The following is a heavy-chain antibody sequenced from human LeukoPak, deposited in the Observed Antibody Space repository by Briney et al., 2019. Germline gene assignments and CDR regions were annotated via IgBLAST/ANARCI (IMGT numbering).Heavy chain of an antibody. Sequence: PGGSLRLSCAASGFTFSSYAMHWVRQAPGKGLEWVAVISYDGSNKYYADSVKGRFTISRDNSKNTVYLQMNSQRAEDRAVYYGARDHYYGSGSPPYYFDYWGQGTLVTVSS. D-gene: IGHD3-10*01. CDR1: GFTFSSYA. CDR2: ISYDGSNK. J-gene: IGHJ4*02. V-gene: IGHV3-30*04. CDR3: ARDHYYGSGSPPYYFDY.